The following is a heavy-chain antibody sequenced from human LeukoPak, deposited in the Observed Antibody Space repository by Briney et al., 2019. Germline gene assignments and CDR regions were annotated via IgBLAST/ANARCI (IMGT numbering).Heavy chain of an antibody. CDR3: ARDKLASGYDLHYGMDV. D-gene: IGHD5-12*01. J-gene: IGHJ6*02. CDR2: INPNSSGT. CDR1: GYTFTGYY. Sequence: GASVKVSCKASGYTFTGYYMHWVRQAPGQGLEWMGWINPNSSGTNYAQKFKGRVTMTRDTSISTAYMELSRLRSDDTAVYYCARDKLASGYDLHYGMDVWGQGTTVTVSS. V-gene: IGHV1-2*02.